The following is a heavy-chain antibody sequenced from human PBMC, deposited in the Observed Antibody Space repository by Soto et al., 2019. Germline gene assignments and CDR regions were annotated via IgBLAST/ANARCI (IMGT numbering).Heavy chain of an antibody. D-gene: IGHD2-15*01. Sequence: EVQLVESGGGLVQPGRSLRLSCAASGFTFDDYAMHWVRQAPGKGLEWVSGTSWNSGSIGYADSVKGRFTISRDNAKKSLYLQMNTLSAQDTAFYNCGKHKHKRRITREPLAHFEHWGQGTLVTGCS. CDR2: TSWNSGSI. CDR3: GKHKHKRRITREPLAHFEH. J-gene: IGHJ5*02. V-gene: IGHV3-9*01. CDR1: GFTFDDYA.